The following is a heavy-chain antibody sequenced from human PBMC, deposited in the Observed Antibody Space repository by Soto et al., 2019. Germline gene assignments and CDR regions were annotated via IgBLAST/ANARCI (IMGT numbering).Heavy chain of an antibody. Sequence: ASVKGSCKASGYTFTDYYLHWVRQAPGQGLELMGWINPKNGATIYAQKFQGRVTMTRDTSISTAYMELSRLRSDDTAVYSCARVYYDISGYLDYGGHGTLVTVS. CDR1: GYTFTDYY. CDR2: INPKNGAT. CDR3: ARVYYDISGYLDY. D-gene: IGHD3-22*01. J-gene: IGHJ4*01. V-gene: IGHV1-2*02.